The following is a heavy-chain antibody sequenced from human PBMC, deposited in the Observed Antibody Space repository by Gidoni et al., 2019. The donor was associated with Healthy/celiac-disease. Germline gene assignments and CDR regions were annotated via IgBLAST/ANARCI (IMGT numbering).Heavy chain of an antibody. CDR3: ARDSGYDLAPFDI. CDR2: IKQDGSEK. D-gene: IGHD5-12*01. V-gene: IGHV3-7*05. Sequence: EVQLVESGGGLVQPGGSLRLSCAASGFPFSSYWMSWVRQAPGKGLEWVANIKQDGSEKYYVDSVKGRFTISRDNAKNSLYLQMNSLRAEDTAVYYCARDSGYDLAPFDIWGQGTMVTVSS. CDR1: GFPFSSYW. J-gene: IGHJ3*02.